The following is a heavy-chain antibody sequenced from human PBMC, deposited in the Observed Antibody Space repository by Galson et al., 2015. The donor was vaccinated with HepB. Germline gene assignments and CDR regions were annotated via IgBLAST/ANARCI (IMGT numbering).Heavy chain of an antibody. J-gene: IGHJ4*02. CDR3: VAHMVRGAKPI. CDR1: GFTFSSYA. CDR2: ISSNGGST. V-gene: IGHV3-64D*06. Sequence: SLRLSCAASGFTFSSYAMHWVRQAPGKGLEYVSAISSNGGSTYYADSVKGRFTISRDNSKNTLYLQMSSLRAEDTAVYYCVAHMVRGAKPIWGQGTLVTVSS. D-gene: IGHD3-10*01.